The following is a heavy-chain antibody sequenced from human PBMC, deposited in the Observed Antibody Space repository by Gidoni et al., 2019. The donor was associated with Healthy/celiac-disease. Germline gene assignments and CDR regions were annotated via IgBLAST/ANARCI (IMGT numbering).Heavy chain of an antibody. CDR1: GFTFSSYA. D-gene: IGHD3-16*02. V-gene: IGHV3-23*01. CDR3: AKSDYVWGSYRYYY. CDR2: ISGSGGSP. J-gene: IGHJ4*02. Sequence: EVQLLESGGGLVQPGGSLRLSCAASGFTFSSYAMSWVRQAPGKGLAWVSAISGSGGSPYYAESVKGRVTISRDNSKNTLYLQMNSLRAEDTAVYYCAKSDYVWGSYRYYYWGQGTLVTVSS.